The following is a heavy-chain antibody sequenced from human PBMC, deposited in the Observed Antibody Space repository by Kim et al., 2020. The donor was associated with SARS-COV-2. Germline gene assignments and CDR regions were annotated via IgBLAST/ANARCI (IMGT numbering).Heavy chain of an antibody. D-gene: IGHD5-12*01. J-gene: IGHJ4*02. Sequence: GGSLRLSCAASGFIFSDNYMTWILQAPGQGLEWLSDISSSGHTSYTDSVKDRFTISRDNIKKSLYLEMNNLRVEDTAVYYCVRDRDGYHSFDSWGQGTLVTVSS. CDR2: ISSSGHT. V-gene: IGHV3-11*06. CDR1: GFIFSDNY. CDR3: VRDRDGYHSFDS.